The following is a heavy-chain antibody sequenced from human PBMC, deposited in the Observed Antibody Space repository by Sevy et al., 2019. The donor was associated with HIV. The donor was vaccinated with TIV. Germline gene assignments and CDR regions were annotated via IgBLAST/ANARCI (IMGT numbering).Heavy chain of an antibody. CDR1: GDSISSNSAI. V-gene: IGHV6-1*01. Sequence: KQSQTLSLTCDISGDSISSNSAIWNWIRQSPSRGLEWLGRTYYRSKWYSDSAVSVKGGLTVSPDTSKNQFSLRLNFVTPEDTALYFCARSGSGFSAAKFDSWGQGTLVTVSS. CDR2: TYYRSKWYS. J-gene: IGHJ4*02. D-gene: IGHD6-25*01. CDR3: ARSGSGFSAAKFDS.